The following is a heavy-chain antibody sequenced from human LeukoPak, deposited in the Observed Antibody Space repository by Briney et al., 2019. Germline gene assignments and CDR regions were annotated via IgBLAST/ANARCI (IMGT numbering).Heavy chain of an antibody. CDR2: INHSGST. CDR3: TRAASSGPLFTYHMDV. V-gene: IGHV4-34*01. D-gene: IGHD3-22*01. CDR1: GGSFSGYY. Sequence: SETLSLTCAVYGGSFSGYYWSWIRQPPGKGLEWIGEINHSGSTNYNPSLKSRVTISVDTSKNQFSLKLTSVTAADTAVYYCTRAASSGPLFTYHMDVWDKGTTVTVSS. J-gene: IGHJ6*03.